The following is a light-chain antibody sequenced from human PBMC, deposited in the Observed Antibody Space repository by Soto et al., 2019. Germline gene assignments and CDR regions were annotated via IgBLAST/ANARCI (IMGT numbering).Light chain of an antibody. CDR3: QQYGSSPHVT. CDR2: GAS. V-gene: IGKV3-20*01. Sequence: EIVLTQSPGTLSLSPGERATLSCRASQSVSSSYLAWYQQKPGQAPRLLIYGASSRATGIPDRFSGSGPGTDFTLTISRLEPEDFAVYYCQQYGSSPHVTFGPGTKVDIK. CDR1: QSVSSSY. J-gene: IGKJ3*01.